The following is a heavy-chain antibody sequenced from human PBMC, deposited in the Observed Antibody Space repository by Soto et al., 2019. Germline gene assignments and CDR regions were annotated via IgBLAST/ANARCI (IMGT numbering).Heavy chain of an antibody. CDR2: ISAYNGNT. CDR3: TRAYGAETFDF. V-gene: IGHV1-18*01. CDR1: GYTFTSYG. Sequence: GASVKVSCKASGYTFTSYGISWVRQAPGQGLERMGWISAYNGNTNYAQKLQGRVTMTQNTAIGTAYMELSSLRSDDTATYYCTRAYGAETFDFWGQGTRVTVSS. D-gene: IGHD3-10*01. J-gene: IGHJ5*01.